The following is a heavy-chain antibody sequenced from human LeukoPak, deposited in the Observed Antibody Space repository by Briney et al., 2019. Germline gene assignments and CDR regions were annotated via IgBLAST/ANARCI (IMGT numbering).Heavy chain of an antibody. CDR2: ISGSGGST. J-gene: IGHJ4*02. CDR1: GFSFSNYA. D-gene: IGHD3-22*01. CDR3: AKSSYYDASGYYREYYFDS. V-gene: IGHV3-23*01. Sequence: GGSLRLSCVPSGFSFSNYAMSWVRQAPGKGLEWVSSISGSGGSTHYVDFVKGRFTISRDKTKNMLYLQMNSLRAEDTAVYYCAKSSYYDASGYYREYYFDSWGQGTLVTVSS.